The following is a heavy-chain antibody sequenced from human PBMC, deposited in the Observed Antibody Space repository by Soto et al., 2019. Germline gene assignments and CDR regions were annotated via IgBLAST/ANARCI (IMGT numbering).Heavy chain of an antibody. CDR3: ARDIAVGYCTNGVCADNWFDP. Sequence: SVKVSCKASGGTFSSYAISWVRQAPGQGLEWMGGIIPIFGTANYAQKFQGRVTITADESTSTAYMELSSPRSEDTAVYYCARDIAVGYCTNGVCADNWFDPWGQGTLVTVSS. CDR2: IIPIFGTA. D-gene: IGHD2-8*01. V-gene: IGHV1-69*13. CDR1: GGTFSSYA. J-gene: IGHJ5*02.